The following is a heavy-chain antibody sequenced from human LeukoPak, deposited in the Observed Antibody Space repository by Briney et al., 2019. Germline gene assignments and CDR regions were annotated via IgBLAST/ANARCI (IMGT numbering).Heavy chain of an antibody. CDR3: ARLAYYGGDCYYYYYYGMDV. D-gene: IGHD2-21*02. CDR2: INHSGST. CDR1: GGSFSGYY. J-gene: IGHJ6*02. V-gene: IGHV4-34*01. Sequence: PSETLSLTCAVYGGSFSGYYWSRIRQPPGKGLEWIGEINHSGSTNYNPSLKSRVTISVDTSKNQFSLKLSSVTAADTAVYYCARLAYYGGDCYYYYYYGMDVWGQGTTVTVSS.